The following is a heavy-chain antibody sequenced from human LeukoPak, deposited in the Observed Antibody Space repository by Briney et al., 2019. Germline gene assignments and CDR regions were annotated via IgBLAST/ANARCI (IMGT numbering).Heavy chain of an antibody. CDR3: AREGTSGGLNWLDP. D-gene: IGHD3-10*01. CDR1: GGSISSYY. V-gene: IGHV4-4*07. Sequence: SETLSLTCTVSGGSISSYYWSWIRQPAGKGLEWIGRIYTSGSTNYNPSLKSRVTMSVDTSKNQFSLRLSSVNAADTAVYLCAREGTSGGLNWLDPWGQGTLVTVS. J-gene: IGHJ5*02. CDR2: IYTSGST.